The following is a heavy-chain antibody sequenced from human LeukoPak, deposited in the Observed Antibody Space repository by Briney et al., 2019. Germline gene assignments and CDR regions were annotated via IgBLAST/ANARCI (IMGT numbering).Heavy chain of an antibody. CDR1: GGSFSGYY. CDR2: INHSGST. CDR3: ARESSSTSPPTHYYYYGMDV. D-gene: IGHD2-2*01. J-gene: IGHJ6*02. V-gene: IGHV4-34*01. Sequence: PSETLSLTCAVYGGSFSGYYWSWIRQPPGKGLEWIGEINHSGSTNYNPSLKSRVTISVDTSKNQFSLKLSSVTAADTAVYYCARESSSTSPPTHYYYYGMDVWGQGTTVTVSS.